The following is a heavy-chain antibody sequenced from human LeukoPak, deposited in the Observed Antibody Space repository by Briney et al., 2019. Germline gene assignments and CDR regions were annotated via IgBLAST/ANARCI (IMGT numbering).Heavy chain of an antibody. Sequence: RPSQTLSLTCTVSGGSISSGGYYWSWLRQHPGKGLEWIGHIYYSGSTYYNPSLKSRVTISVDTSKNQFSLKLSSVTAADTAVYYCARGTYYYGSGSYFVWGQGALVTVSS. D-gene: IGHD3-10*01. CDR3: ARGTYYYGSGSYFV. CDR1: GGSISSGGYY. V-gene: IGHV4-31*03. J-gene: IGHJ4*02. CDR2: IYYSGST.